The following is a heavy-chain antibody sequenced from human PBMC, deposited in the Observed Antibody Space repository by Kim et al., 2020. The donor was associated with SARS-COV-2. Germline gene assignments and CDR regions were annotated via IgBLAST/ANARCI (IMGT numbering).Heavy chain of an antibody. V-gene: IGHV1-2*04. D-gene: IGHD4-17*01. CDR1: GYTFTGYY. CDR2: INPNSGGT. Sequence: ASVKVSCKASGYTFTGYYMHWVRQAPGQGLEWMGRINPNSGGTNYAQKFQGWVTMTRDTSISTAYMELSRLRSDDTAVYYCARENEDGDPPYPDYYYYGMDVWGQGTTVTVSS. J-gene: IGHJ6*02. CDR3: ARENEDGDPPYPDYYYYGMDV.